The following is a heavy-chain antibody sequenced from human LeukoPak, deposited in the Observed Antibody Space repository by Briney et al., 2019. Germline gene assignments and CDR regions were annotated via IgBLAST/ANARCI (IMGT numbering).Heavy chain of an antibody. Sequence: SETLSLTCTVSGGSINSGDYYWSWIRQPPGKGLEWIGYIYYSGSTYYNPSLKSRVTISVDTSKNQFSLKLNSVTAADTAVYYCARTGGTIDYWGQGTLVTVSS. CDR1: GGSINSGDYY. CDR2: IYYSGST. CDR3: ARTGGTIDY. J-gene: IGHJ4*02. D-gene: IGHD2-8*02. V-gene: IGHV4-30-4*01.